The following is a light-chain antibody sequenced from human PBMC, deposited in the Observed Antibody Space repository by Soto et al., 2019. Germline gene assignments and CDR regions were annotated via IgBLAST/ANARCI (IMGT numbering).Light chain of an antibody. J-gene: IGKJ5*01. CDR3: QQRNNWPIP. Sequence: ATLSVSPGERVTVSCRARQSVGSNLAWYQQKPGQAPRLLIYDASNRATGIPVRFSGSGSGTDFTLTISSLEPEDFALYYCQQRNNWPIPFGQRTR. V-gene: IGKV3-11*01. CDR2: DAS. CDR1: QSVGSN.